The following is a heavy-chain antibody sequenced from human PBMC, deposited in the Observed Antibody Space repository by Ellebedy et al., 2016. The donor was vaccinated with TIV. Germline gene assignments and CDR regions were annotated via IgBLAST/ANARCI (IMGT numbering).Heavy chain of an antibody. CDR3: ASLDYYDSSGGGGY. CDR1: GGSFSGYY. Sequence: SETLSLXXAVYGGSFSGYYWSWIRQPPGKGLEWIGEINHSGSTDYNPSLKSRVTISVDKSKNQFSLKLSSVTAADTAVYYCASLDYYDSSGGGGYWGQGTLVTVSS. D-gene: IGHD3-22*01. J-gene: IGHJ4*02. CDR2: INHSGST. V-gene: IGHV4-34*01.